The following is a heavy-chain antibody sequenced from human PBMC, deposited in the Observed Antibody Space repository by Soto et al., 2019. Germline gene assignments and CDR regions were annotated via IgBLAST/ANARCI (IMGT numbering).Heavy chain of an antibody. V-gene: IGHV4-31*03. J-gene: IGHJ2*01. CDR2: IYYSGST. Sequence: QVQLQESGPGLVKPSQTLSLTCTVSGGSISSGGYYWSWIRQHPGKGLEWIGYIYYSGSTYYNPSLKRRVTISVDTSKNQFSLKLSSVTAADTAVYYCARGSMEGAAYCGGDCYTYWYFDLWGRGTLVTVSS. CDR3: ARGSMEGAAYCGGDCYTYWYFDL. D-gene: IGHD2-21*02. CDR1: GGSISSGGYY.